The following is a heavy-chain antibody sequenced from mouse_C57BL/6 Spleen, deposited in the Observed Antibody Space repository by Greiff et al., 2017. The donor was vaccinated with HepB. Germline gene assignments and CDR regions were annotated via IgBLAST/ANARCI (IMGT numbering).Heavy chain of an antibody. Sequence: EVKLVESGGGLVKPGGSLKLSCAASGFTFSSYGMSWVRQTPEKRLEWVATISDGGSYTYYPDNVKGRFTISRDNAKNNLYLQMSHLKSEDTAMYYCASSDGYYPYWYFDVWGTGTTVTVSS. CDR2: ISDGGSYT. V-gene: IGHV5-4*03. CDR3: ASSDGYYPYWYFDV. J-gene: IGHJ1*03. D-gene: IGHD2-3*01. CDR1: GFTFSSYG.